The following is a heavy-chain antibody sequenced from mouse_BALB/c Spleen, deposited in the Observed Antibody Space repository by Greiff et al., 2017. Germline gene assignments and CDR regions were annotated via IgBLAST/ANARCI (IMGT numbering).Heavy chain of an antibody. CDR2: SRNKANDYTT. V-gene: IGHV7-1*02. CDR3: ARDADSSGYFDY. Sequence: EVKVVESGGGLVQPGGSLRLSCATSGFTFSDFYMEWVRQPPGKRLEWIAASRNKANDYTTEYSASVKGRFIVSRDTSQSILYLQMNALRAEDTAIYYCARDADSSGYFDYWGQGTTLTVSS. J-gene: IGHJ2*01. D-gene: IGHD3-2*01. CDR1: GFTFSDFY.